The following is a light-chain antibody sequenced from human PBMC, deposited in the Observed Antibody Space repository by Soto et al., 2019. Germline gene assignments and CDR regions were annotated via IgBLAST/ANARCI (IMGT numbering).Light chain of an antibody. CDR3: QHHHSFPWT. CDR1: QTISSW. J-gene: IGKJ1*01. CDR2: KAS. Sequence: DIQMTQSPSSLSASVGDRVTITCRASQTISSWLAWYQQKPGKAPNLLIYKASSSEGGVPSRFSGSGSGTEFTLTISSLQPDDSATYYCQHHHSFPWTFGLGTKV. V-gene: IGKV1-5*03.